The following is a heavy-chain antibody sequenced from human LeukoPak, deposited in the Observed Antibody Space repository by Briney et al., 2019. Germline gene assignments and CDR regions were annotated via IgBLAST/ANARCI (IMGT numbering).Heavy chain of an antibody. CDR1: GGSFSGYY. J-gene: IGHJ6*02. V-gene: IGHV4-34*01. CDR2: INHSGST. CDR3: ARRRRLNYYYYGMDV. Sequence: SETLSLTCAVYGGSFSGYYWSWIRQPPGKGLEWIGEINHSGSTNYNPSLKSRVTISVDTSKNQFSLKLSSVTAADTAAYYCARRRRLNYYYYGMDVWGQGTTVTVSS. D-gene: IGHD2-8*01.